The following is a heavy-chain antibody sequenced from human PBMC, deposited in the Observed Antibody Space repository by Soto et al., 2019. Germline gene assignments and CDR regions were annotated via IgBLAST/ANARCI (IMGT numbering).Heavy chain of an antibody. D-gene: IGHD3-10*01. CDR1: GDSISYYY. Sequence: QVQLHESGPGVVQPSETLSLTCTFSGDSISYYYWSWIRQPPGRGLEWIGYVHASDNGDDNPSLKGRLTISMDTSTNQFSLNLRSVTAADTAVYFCARNKTYGAGFFGPYYFDSWGQGTLVTVSS. V-gene: IGHV4-4*08. CDR3: ARNKTYGAGFFGPYYFDS. J-gene: IGHJ4*02. CDR2: VHASDNG.